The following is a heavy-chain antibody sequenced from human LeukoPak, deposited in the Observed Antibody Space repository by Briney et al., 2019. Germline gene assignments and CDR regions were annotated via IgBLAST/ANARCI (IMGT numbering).Heavy chain of an antibody. CDR2: IYYSGST. Sequence: TPSETLSLTCTVSGGSISSSSYYWGWIRQPPGKGLEWIGSIYYSGSTYYNPSLKSRVTISVDTSKNQFSLKLSSVTAADTAVYFCARAHLLEKGAFDIWGQGTMVTVSS. V-gene: IGHV4-39*07. CDR3: ARAHLLEKGAFDI. D-gene: IGHD1-1*01. CDR1: GGSISSSSYY. J-gene: IGHJ3*02.